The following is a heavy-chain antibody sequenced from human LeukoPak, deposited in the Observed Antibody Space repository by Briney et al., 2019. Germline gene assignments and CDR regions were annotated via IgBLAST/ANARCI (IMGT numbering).Heavy chain of an antibody. CDR3: AKGFIGSWYSY. Sequence: GGSLRLSCAASGFTFSSYAMSWVRQAPGKGLEWVSAISGSGGSRYYADSVKGRFTVSRDNSKNTLYLQMNSLRAEDTAVYYCAKGFIGSWYSYWGQGTLVTVSS. CDR2: ISGSGGSR. V-gene: IGHV3-23*01. CDR1: GFTFSSYA. J-gene: IGHJ4*02. D-gene: IGHD6-13*01.